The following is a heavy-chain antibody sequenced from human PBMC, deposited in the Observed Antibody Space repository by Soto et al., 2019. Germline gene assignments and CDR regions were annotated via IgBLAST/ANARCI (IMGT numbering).Heavy chain of an antibody. CDR2: INHSGST. D-gene: IGHD6-19*01. V-gene: IGHV4-34*01. Sequence: QVQLQQWGAGLLKPSETLSLTCAVYGGSFSGYYWSWIRQPPGKGLEWIGEINHSGSTNYNPSLKSLVTISVDTSKNPFSLKLRSVTAADTAVYYCAIKSRYSSGWFDYWGQGTLVTVSS. J-gene: IGHJ4*02. CDR1: GGSFSGYY. CDR3: AIKSRYSSGWFDY.